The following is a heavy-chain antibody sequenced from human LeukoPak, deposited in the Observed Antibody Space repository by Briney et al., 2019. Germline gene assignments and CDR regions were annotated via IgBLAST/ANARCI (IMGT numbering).Heavy chain of an antibody. CDR1: GFTFSSYA. V-gene: IGHV4-34*01. D-gene: IGHD4-17*01. J-gene: IGHJ4*02. CDR3: ARPRAWDYGDYSYDY. CDR2: INHSGST. Sequence: PGGSLRLSCAASGFTFSSYAMSWVRQAPGKGLEWIGEINHSGSTNYNPSLKSRVTISVDTSKNQFSLEVTSVTAADTAVYYCARPRAWDYGDYSYDYWGQGNLVTVSS.